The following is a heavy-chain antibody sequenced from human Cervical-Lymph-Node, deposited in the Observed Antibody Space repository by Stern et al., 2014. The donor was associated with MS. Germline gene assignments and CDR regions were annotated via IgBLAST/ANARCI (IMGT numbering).Heavy chain of an antibody. J-gene: IGHJ4*02. CDR2: ISSNSGNK. V-gene: IGHV3-9*01. Sequence: EVQLVESGGGLVQPGRSLRLSCAASGFRFDDFSMHWVRQAPGKGLEWVSGISSNSGNKAYGKSVEGRFTISRDNAKRSVYLQLSSLRTDDTARYYCVNGRDWGQGTLVIVSS. CDR3: VNGRD. CDR1: GFRFDDFS.